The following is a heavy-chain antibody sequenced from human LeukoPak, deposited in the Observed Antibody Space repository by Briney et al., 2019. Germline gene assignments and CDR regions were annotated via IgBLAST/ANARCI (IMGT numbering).Heavy chain of an antibody. D-gene: IGHD3-22*01. CDR3: ARVGDYENSGSQPFDY. V-gene: IGHV3-33*01. J-gene: IGHJ4*02. CDR2: IWHDGSYK. Sequence: GGSLRLSCAASGFIFSSFGMHWVRQAPGKGLEWVAVIWHDGSYKYYLDSVKGRFTISRDNAKNTLYLQMNNLRVEDTAVYYCARVGDYENSGSQPFDYWGQGTLVTVSS. CDR1: GFIFSSFG.